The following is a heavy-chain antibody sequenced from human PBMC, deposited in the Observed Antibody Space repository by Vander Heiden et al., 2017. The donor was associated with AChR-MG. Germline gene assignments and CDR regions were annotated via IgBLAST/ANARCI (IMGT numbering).Heavy chain of an antibody. D-gene: IGHD6-6*01. CDR1: GFTFRSHG. Sequence: VQLVESGGGVVQPGRSLRLSCAASGFTFRSHGLHWVRQAPGKGLEWVAVIWYDGSNKYYADSVKGRFTISRDNSKNTLYLQMNSLRAEDTAVYYCAREGSSSSTYYYYYYYMDVWGKGTTVTVSS. CDR3: AREGSSSSTYYYYYYYMDV. CDR2: IWYDGSNK. V-gene: IGHV3-33*01. J-gene: IGHJ6*03.